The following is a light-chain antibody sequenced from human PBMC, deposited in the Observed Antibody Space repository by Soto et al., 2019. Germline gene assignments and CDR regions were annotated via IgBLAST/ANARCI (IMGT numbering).Light chain of an antibody. V-gene: IGLV6-57*02. CDR3: QSYDSSNVV. Sequence: NFMLTQPHSVSESPGKTVTISCTGSSGSIASNYVQWYQQRPGSAPTTVIYADNQRPSGVPDRFSGSIDSSSNSACLTISGLKTEDEADYYCQSYDSSNVVFGGGTKVTVL. J-gene: IGLJ2*01. CDR2: ADN. CDR1: SGSIASNY.